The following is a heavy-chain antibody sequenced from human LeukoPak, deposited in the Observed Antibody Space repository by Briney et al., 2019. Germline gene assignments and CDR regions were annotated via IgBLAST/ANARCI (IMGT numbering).Heavy chain of an antibody. CDR2: ITSSSSYI. Sequence: GGSLRLSCAASGFTFSSYSMNWVRQAPGKGLEWVSSITSSSSYIYYADSVKGRSTISRDNAKNSLYLQMNSLRAEDTAVYYCARDAQPQYYYDSSGYYYPGYWGQGTLVTVSS. D-gene: IGHD3-22*01. J-gene: IGHJ4*02. CDR1: GFTFSSYS. CDR3: ARDAQPQYYYDSSGYYYPGY. V-gene: IGHV3-21*01.